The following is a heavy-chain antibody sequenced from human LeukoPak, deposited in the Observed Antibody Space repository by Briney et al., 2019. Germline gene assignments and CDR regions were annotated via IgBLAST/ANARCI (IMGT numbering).Heavy chain of an antibody. CDR2: INPNSGDT. D-gene: IGHD2-2*01. CDR1: GYTFTGYH. V-gene: IGHV1-2*06. Sequence: ASVKVSCKASGYTFTGYHMHWVRQAPGQGLEWMGRINPNSGDTNYAQKFQGRVTMTRDTSISTAYMELSRLRSDDTAMYYCARDYCSSTSCLFDYWGQGTLVTVSS. CDR3: ARDYCSSTSCLFDY. J-gene: IGHJ4*02.